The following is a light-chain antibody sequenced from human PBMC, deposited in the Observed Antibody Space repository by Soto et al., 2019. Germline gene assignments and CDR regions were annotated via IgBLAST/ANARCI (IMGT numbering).Light chain of an antibody. CDR2: EVS. V-gene: IGLV2-14*01. J-gene: IGLJ2*01. CDR3: SSYTRSTLL. CDR1: SSDVGGYNY. Sequence: QSALTQPASVSGSPGQSITISCTGTSSDVGGYNYVSWYQQHPGKAPKLMIYEVSNRPSGVSDRFSGSKSANTASLTISGLQAEDEANYYCSSYTRSTLLFGGGTQLTVL.